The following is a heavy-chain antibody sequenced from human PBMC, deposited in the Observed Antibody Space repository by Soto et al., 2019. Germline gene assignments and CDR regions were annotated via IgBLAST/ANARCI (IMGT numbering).Heavy chain of an antibody. J-gene: IGHJ5*02. D-gene: IGHD2-15*01. CDR3: ARDSSGGDGGWFDP. CDR2: IWYDGSNK. V-gene: IGHV3-33*01. Sequence: PGGSLRLSCAASGFTFSSYGMHWVRQAPGKGLEWVAVIWYDGSNKYYADSVKGRFAISRDNSKNTLYLQMNSLRAEDTAVYYCARDSSGGDGGWFDPWGQGTLVTVSS. CDR1: GFTFSSYG.